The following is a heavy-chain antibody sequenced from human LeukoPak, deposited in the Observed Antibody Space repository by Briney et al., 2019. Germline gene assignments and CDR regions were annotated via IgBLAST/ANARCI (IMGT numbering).Heavy chain of an antibody. CDR1: GFTFSSYW. CDR2: IKQDGSEK. CDR3: ASGAYYYDSSGNDAFAI. J-gene: IGHJ3*02. Sequence: GGSLRLSCAASGFTFSSYWMSWVRQAPGKGLEWVANIKQDGSEKYYVDSVKGRFTISRDNAKNSLYLQMNSLRAEDTAVYYCASGAYYYDSSGNDAFAIWGQGTMVTVSS. V-gene: IGHV3-7*01. D-gene: IGHD3-22*01.